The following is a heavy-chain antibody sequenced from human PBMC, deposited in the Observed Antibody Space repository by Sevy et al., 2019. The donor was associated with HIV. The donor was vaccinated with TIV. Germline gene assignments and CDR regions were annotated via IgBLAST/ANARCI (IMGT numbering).Heavy chain of an antibody. V-gene: IGHV3-48*03. CDR2: ISSSGSSI. CDR3: RRRGGALDNGFAP. D-gene: IGHD2-2*03. CDR1: GFTFSSYD. J-gene: IGHJ5*02. Sequence: GGSLRLSCTASGFTFSSYDMNWVRQAPGKGLEWVSKISSSGSSIYYADSVKGRFTISRDNAKNSLNLQMNSLRAEDTAVYYCRRRGGALDNGFAPWGQGPRAPVSS.